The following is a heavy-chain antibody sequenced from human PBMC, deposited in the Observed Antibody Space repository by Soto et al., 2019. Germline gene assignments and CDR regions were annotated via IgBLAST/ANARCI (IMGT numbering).Heavy chain of an antibody. D-gene: IGHD6-13*01. J-gene: IGHJ2*01. V-gene: IGHV4-61*08. CDR2: IYYSGST. Sequence: QVQLQESGPGLVKPSETLSLTCTVSVSGGSVSTGVHYWSCIRQPPGKGLEWIGYIYYSGSTNYNPSLKSRVTISVYTSKNQFSLKLTSVTAADTAVYYCARGYYTSWYWFDRWGRGTLVTVSS. CDR1: GGSVSTGVHY. CDR3: ARGYYTSWYWFDR.